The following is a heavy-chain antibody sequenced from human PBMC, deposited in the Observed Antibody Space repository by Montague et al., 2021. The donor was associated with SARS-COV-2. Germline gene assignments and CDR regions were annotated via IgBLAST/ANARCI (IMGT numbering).Heavy chain of an antibody. V-gene: IGHV4-39*01. CDR3: ARLKAPYCSSTSCYSASWFDP. CDR2: IYYSGST. CDR1: GGSISSSSYY. Sequence: SETLSLTCTVSGGSISSSSYYWGWIRQPPGKGLEWIGSIYYSGSTYYNPSLKCRVTISVDTSKNQFSLKLSSVTAADTAVYYCARLKAPYCSSTSCYSASWFDPWGQGTLITVSS. J-gene: IGHJ5*02. D-gene: IGHD2-2*01.